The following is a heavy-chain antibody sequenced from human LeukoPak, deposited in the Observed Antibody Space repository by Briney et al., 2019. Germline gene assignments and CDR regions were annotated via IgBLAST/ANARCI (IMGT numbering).Heavy chain of an antibody. V-gene: IGHV3-23*01. D-gene: IGHD6-19*01. CDR1: GFTFSSYG. CDR3: ARGAGSGWYGIYFDY. Sequence: AGGSLRLSCAASGFTFSSYGMSWVRQAPGKGLEWVSAISGSGGSTYYADSVKGRFTISRDNSKNTLYLQMNSLRAEDTAVYYCARGAGSGWYGIYFDYWGQGTLVTVSS. J-gene: IGHJ4*02. CDR2: ISGSGGST.